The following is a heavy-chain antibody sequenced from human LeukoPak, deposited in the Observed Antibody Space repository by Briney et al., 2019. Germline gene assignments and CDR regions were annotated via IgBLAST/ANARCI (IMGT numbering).Heavy chain of an antibody. V-gene: IGHV3-30*04. J-gene: IGHJ4*02. CDR2: ISYDGINQ. D-gene: IGHD1/OR15-1a*01. CDR1: GFTFSSYA. CDR3: TLTTFGVVYYFDY. Sequence: GGSLRLSCATSGFTFSSYAMHWVRQAPGKGLEWVALISYDGINQYYADSVKGRFIISRDNSKNTLYLQLNSLRLEDTAVYYCTLTTFGVVYYFDYWGQGTLVTVPS.